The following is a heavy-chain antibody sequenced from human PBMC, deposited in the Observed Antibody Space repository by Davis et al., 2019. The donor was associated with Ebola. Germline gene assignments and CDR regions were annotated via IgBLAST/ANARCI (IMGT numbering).Heavy chain of an antibody. CDR3: ADSWLPTSH. D-gene: IGHD6-19*01. Sequence: SLKISCAASGFTFDDYAMHWVRQAPGKGLEWVSGISWNSGSIGYADSVKGRFTISRDNAKNTLYLQMNSLRAEDTAVYYCADSWLPTSHWGQGTLVTVSS. J-gene: IGHJ4*02. CDR1: GFTFDDYA. CDR2: ISWNSGSI. V-gene: IGHV3-9*01.